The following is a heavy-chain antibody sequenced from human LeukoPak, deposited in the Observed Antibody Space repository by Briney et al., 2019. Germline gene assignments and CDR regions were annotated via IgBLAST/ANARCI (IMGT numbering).Heavy chain of an antibody. CDR2: INHSGST. Sequence: SETLSLTCAVYGGSFSGYYWSWIRQPPGKGLEWIGEINHSGSTNYNPSLKSRVTISVDKSKNQFSLKLSSVTAADTAVYYCARASHWNQLHYFDYWGQGTLVTVSS. CDR3: ARASHWNQLHYFDY. V-gene: IGHV4-34*01. CDR1: GGSFSGYY. D-gene: IGHD1-1*01. J-gene: IGHJ4*02.